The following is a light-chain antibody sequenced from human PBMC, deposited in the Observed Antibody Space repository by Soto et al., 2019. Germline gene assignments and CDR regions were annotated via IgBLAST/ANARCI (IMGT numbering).Light chain of an antibody. CDR3: QQYNNWAPLT. CDR1: QSVSSN. V-gene: IGKV3-15*01. CDR2: DAS. Sequence: EIVMTQSPATLSVSPGERATLSCRTSQSVSSNLAWYQQEPGQPPRLLIYDASTRATGIPARFGGSGSGTEFTLTISSLQSEDFAVYYCQQYNNWAPLTFGGGTKVEIK. J-gene: IGKJ4*01.